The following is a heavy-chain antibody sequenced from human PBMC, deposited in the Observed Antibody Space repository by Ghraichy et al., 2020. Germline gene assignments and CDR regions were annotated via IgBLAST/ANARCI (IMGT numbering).Heavy chain of an antibody. V-gene: IGHV4-61*01. Sequence: SETLSLTCTVSGGSVSSGSYYWSWIRQPPGKGLEWIGYIYYSGSTNYNPSLKSRVTISVDTSKNQFSLKLSSVTAADTAVYYCARADVSSGHRGNWFDPWGQGTLVTVSS. CDR2: IYYSGST. CDR3: ARADVSSGHRGNWFDP. CDR1: GGSVSSGSYY. D-gene: IGHD3-22*01. J-gene: IGHJ5*02.